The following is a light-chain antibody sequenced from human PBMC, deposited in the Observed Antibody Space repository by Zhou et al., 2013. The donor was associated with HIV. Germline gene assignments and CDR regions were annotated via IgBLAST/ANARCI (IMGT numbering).Light chain of an antibody. J-gene: IGKJ1*01. CDR2: DAS. CDR3: QQYDNLPRT. V-gene: IGKV1-33*01. CDR1: QDISNY. Sequence: DTQMTQSPSSLSAPVGDRVTITCQASQDISNYLNWYQHKPGKAPDLLIYDASALGTGVPSRFSGSGSGADFTFTISSLQPEDIATYYCQQYDNLPRTFGQGTKVEIK.